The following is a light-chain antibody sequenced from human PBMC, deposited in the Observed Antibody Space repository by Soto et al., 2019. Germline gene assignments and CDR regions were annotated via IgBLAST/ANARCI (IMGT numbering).Light chain of an antibody. V-gene: IGKV2-28*01. J-gene: IGKJ2*01. CDR2: LGS. Sequence: DIVMTQSPLSLPVTPGEPASISCRSSQSLLHSNGYNYLDWYLQKPGQSPQLLIYLGSNRASGVPDRFSGSGSGTDFTLKISSVEAEDLGVYYCMQALQTPRYTFGQGTKLEIK. CDR1: QSLLHSNGYNY. CDR3: MQALQTPRYT.